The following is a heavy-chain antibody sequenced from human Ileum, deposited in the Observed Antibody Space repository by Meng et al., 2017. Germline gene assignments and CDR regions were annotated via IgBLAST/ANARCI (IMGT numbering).Heavy chain of an antibody. D-gene: IGHD2-21*01. CDR2: FHPGSGA. Sequence: QGRRQWSGPGLVKPSGTLSLTCAVSGGSISGGTWWSWVRQPPGKGLQWIGQFHPGSGAAYNPSLETRVTISVDTSKNQFSLELTSVTAADTAVYYCAKNGAYCLESWGQGTLVTVSS. J-gene: IGHJ4*02. CDR3: AKNGAYCLES. CDR1: GGSISGGTW. V-gene: IGHV4-4*02.